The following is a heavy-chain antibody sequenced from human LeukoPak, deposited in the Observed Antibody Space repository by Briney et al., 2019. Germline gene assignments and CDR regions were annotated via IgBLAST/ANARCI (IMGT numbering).Heavy chain of an antibody. Sequence: PGGSLRLSCAASGFTFSDYSMNWVRQAPGKGLEWISYISSSTSTIYYADSVKGRFTISRDNAKNSLYMEMNSLRAEDTAVYYCARDSLYCGGDCYGHWGQGTLVTVSS. V-gene: IGHV3-48*01. CDR2: ISSSTSTI. CDR3: ARDSLYCGGDCYGH. D-gene: IGHD2-21*02. CDR1: GFTFSDYS. J-gene: IGHJ4*02.